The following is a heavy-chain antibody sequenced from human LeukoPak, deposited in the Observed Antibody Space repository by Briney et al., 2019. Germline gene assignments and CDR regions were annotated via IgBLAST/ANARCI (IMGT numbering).Heavy chain of an antibody. D-gene: IGHD3-10*01. Sequence: GGSLRLSCAASGFTFSSCAMSWVRQAPGKGLEWVSVISGSGGSTYYADSVKGRFIISRDNSKNTLYLQMNSLRAEDTAVYYCAKAPPYGSGVDYWGQGTLVTVSS. CDR3: AKAPPYGSGVDY. J-gene: IGHJ4*02. CDR2: ISGSGGST. V-gene: IGHV3-23*01. CDR1: GFTFSSCA.